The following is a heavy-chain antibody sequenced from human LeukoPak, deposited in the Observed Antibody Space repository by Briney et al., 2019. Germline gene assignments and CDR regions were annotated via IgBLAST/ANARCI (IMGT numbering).Heavy chain of an antibody. Sequence: ASVKVSCKASGYTFTGYYIHWVRQAPGQGLERMGWINPNSGGTNYAQNFQGRVTMTRDTSTSTAYMELSRLRSDDTAVYYCARRLGAGTTLGYWGQGTLVTASS. D-gene: IGHD1-1*01. V-gene: IGHV1-2*02. J-gene: IGHJ4*02. CDR3: ARRLGAGTTLGY. CDR2: INPNSGGT. CDR1: GYTFTGYY.